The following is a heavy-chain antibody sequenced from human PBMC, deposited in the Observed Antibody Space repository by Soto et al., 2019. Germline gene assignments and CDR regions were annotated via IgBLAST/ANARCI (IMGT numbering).Heavy chain of an antibody. D-gene: IGHD1-26*01. Sequence: SETLSLTCAVYGGSFSGYYWSWIRQPPGKGLEWIGYIYYSGSTYYNPSLKSRVTISVDTSKNQFSLKLSSVTAADTAVYYCARGPSGSYYGDDYWGQGTLVTVSS. CDR2: IYYSGST. J-gene: IGHJ4*02. CDR3: ARGPSGSYYGDDY. V-gene: IGHV4-34*09. CDR1: GGSFSGYY.